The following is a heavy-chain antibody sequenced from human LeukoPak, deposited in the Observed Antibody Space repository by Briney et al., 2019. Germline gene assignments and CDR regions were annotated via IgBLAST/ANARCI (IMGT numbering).Heavy chain of an antibody. CDR1: GFTFSSYW. V-gene: IGHV3-7*01. D-gene: IGHD3-10*01. J-gene: IGHJ4*02. Sequence: PGGSLRLSCAASGFTFSSYWMSCVRQDPGKGLEWVANIKQDGSETYYVDSVKGRFTISRDNAKNSLYLQMNSLRAEHTAVYYGARRSYYYGSGSLFDYWGQGTLVTVSS. CDR3: ARRSYYYGSGSLFDY. CDR2: IKQDGSET.